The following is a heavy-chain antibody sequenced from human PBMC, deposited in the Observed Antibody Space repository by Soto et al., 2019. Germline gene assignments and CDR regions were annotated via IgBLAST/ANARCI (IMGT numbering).Heavy chain of an antibody. Sequence: QVQLVQSGAEVKKPGASVKVSCKASGYAFTDHYIHWVRQAPGQGLEWRGIISPDGGSTRYSQKFQARITMTRDTSTSTVYMELSSLRSEDTAVYYCARAPRGGVIIVITSAQIDYWGQGTLVTVSS. V-gene: IGHV1-46*01. CDR2: ISPDGGST. D-gene: IGHD3-3*01. CDR1: GYAFTDHY. CDR3: ARAPRGGVIIVITSAQIDY. J-gene: IGHJ4*02.